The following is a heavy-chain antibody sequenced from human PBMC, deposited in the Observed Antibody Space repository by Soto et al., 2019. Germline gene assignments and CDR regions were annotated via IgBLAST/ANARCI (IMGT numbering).Heavy chain of an antibody. CDR1: GGSISSGGYY. D-gene: IGHD3-10*01. CDR3: ARKVRGVGRYYDYGMDV. Sequence: QVQLQESGPGLVKPSQTLSLTCTVSGGSISSGGYYWSWIRQHPGKGLEWIGYIYYSGSTYYNPSLKSRVTIAVDTSKNQFSLKLSSGTAADTAVYYCARKVRGVGRYYDYGMDVWGQGTTVTVSS. CDR2: IYYSGST. J-gene: IGHJ6*02. V-gene: IGHV4-31*03.